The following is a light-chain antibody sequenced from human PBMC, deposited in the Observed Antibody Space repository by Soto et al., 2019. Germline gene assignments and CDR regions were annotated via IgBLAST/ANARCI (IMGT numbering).Light chain of an antibody. V-gene: IGLV1-44*01. CDR2: GSN. CDR1: SSNIGTQS. Sequence: QLVLSQPPSASGTPGQRLTISCSGSSSNIGTQSVNWYQHLPGTAPKLLVYGSNQRPSGVPDRFSGSKSGTSASLAISGLQSEDEADYYCAAWDDSLNGHVVFGGGTKLTVL. CDR3: AAWDDSLNGHVV. J-gene: IGLJ2*01.